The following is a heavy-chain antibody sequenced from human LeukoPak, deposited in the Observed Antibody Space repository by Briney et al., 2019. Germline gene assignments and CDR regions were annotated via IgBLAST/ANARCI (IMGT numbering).Heavy chain of an antibody. J-gene: IGHJ4*02. CDR3: ARDAYFYDSSGYYLNFDY. CDR2: ISGNSAYI. CDR1: GFTFSSYG. D-gene: IGHD3-22*01. V-gene: IGHV3-21*06. Sequence: GGSLRLSCAASGFTFSSYGMSWVRQAPGKGLEWVSSISGNSAYIYYADSLKGRFTISRDNAKNSLFLQMNSLRAEDTAVYYCARDAYFYDSSGYYLNFDYWGQGTLVTVSS.